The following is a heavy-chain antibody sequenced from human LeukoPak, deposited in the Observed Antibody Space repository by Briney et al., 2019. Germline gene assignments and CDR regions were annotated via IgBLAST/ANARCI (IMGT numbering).Heavy chain of an antibody. CDR1: GYTFTSYY. V-gene: IGHV1-2*02. CDR2: INPNSGGT. J-gene: IGHJ4*02. Sequence: ASVKVSCKASGYTFTSYYMHWVRQAPGQGLEWMGWINPNSGGTNYAQKFQGRVTMTRDTSISTAYMELSRLRSDDTAVHYCARDGIEQPTPGDWGQGTLVTVSS. D-gene: IGHD5-18*01. CDR3: ARDGIEQPTPGD.